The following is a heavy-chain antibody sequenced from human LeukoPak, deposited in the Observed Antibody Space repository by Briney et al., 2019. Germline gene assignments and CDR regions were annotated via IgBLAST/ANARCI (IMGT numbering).Heavy chain of an antibody. D-gene: IGHD2-21*01. CDR3: AKDGPYCGGITCYFRYFDL. V-gene: IGHV3-30*18. J-gene: IGHJ2*01. CDR2: ISNDGSII. Sequence: GRSLRLSCAASGFMFSDYGMHWVRQAPGKGLEWVAVISNDGSIIYYADSVKGQFTISRDNSKNTLHLQMNSLRPDDTAVYYCAKDGPYCGGITCYFRYFDLWGRGTLVTVSS. CDR1: GFMFSDYG.